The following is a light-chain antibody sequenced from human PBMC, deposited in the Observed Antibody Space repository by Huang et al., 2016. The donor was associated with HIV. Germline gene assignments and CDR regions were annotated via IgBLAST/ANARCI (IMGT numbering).Light chain of an antibody. CDR1: ESVSIN. J-gene: IGKJ2*01. CDR2: GES. Sequence: EIVMTQSPATLSVSPGERATLSCRASESVSINLAWYQQKPGQAPRLLIYGESTRTSGIPARVSGSGSGTEFTLTISGLQFEDFAVYYCQQYNDWPYTFGQGTKLEIK. V-gene: IGKV3-15*01. CDR3: QQYNDWPYT.